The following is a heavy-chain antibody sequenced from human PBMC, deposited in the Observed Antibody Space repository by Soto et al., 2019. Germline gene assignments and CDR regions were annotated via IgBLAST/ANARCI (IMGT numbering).Heavy chain of an antibody. J-gene: IGHJ5*02. CDR3: ARDGVTIVRGIHGLDA. CDR1: GGTFSSYA. Sequence: SVKVSCKASGGTFSSYAISWVRQAPGQGLEWMGGIIPIFGTANYAQKFQGRVTITADESTSTAYMELSSLRSEDTAVYYCARDGVTIVRGIHGLDAWGQGTMVTVSS. D-gene: IGHD3-10*01. V-gene: IGHV1-69*13. CDR2: IIPIFGTA.